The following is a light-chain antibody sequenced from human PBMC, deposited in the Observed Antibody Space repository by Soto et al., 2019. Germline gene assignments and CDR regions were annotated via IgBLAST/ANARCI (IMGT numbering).Light chain of an antibody. CDR3: HHYHNWPMT. CDR1: QSVSSN. CDR2: DAS. J-gene: IGKJ5*01. V-gene: IGKV3D-15*01. Sequence: EIVMTQSPATLSVSPGERATLSCRASQSVSSNLAWYQHNPGQAPRLLIYDASNRATGIPARFSGSESGTEFTLTISSLQSEDFAVYYCHHYHNWPMTFGQGTRLEN.